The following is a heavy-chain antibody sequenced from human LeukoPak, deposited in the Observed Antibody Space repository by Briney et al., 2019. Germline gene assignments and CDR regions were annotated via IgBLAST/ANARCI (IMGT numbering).Heavy chain of an antibody. V-gene: IGHV4-30-2*01. D-gene: IGHD3-3*01. CDR3: ARGGKLPYYDFWRDPLDY. CDR1: GGSISSGGYY. Sequence: PSETLSLTCTVSGGSISSGGYYWSWIRQPPGKGLEWIGYIYHSGSTYYNPSLKSRVTISVDRSKNQFSLKLSSVTAADTAVYYCARGGKLPYYDFWRDPLDYWGQGTLVTVSS. CDR2: IYHSGST. J-gene: IGHJ4*02.